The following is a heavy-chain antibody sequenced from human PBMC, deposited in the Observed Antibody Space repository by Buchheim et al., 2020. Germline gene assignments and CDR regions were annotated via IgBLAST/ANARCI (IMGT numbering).Heavy chain of an antibody. V-gene: IGHV3-23*01. CDR1: GFTFKKYA. J-gene: IGHJ4*02. CDR3: AKVGQLWPWVDY. Sequence: EVQLLESGGNLVQPGGSLRLSCAASGFTFKKYAMSWVRQAPGKGLEWVSAISSSGGNTYYADSVKGRFSISRANSKNTVFLQMNSLRAEDTAVYYCAKVGQLWPWVDYWGQGTL. D-gene: IGHD5-18*01. CDR2: ISSSGGNT.